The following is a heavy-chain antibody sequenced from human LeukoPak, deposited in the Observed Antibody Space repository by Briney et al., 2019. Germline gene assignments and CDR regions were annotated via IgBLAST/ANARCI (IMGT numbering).Heavy chain of an antibody. Sequence: SETLSLTCTVSGGSISSSSYYWGWIRQPPGKGLEWIGSIYYSGSTYYNPSLKSRVTISVDTSKNQFSLKLSSVTAADTAVYYCASSEASYYYDSSQVLPCWYWGQGTLVTVSS. CDR3: ASSEASYYYDSSQVLPCWY. V-gene: IGHV4-39*07. CDR1: GGSISSSSYY. D-gene: IGHD3-22*01. CDR2: IYYSGST. J-gene: IGHJ4*02.